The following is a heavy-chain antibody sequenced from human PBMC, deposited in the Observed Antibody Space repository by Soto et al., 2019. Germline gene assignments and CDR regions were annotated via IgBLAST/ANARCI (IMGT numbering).Heavy chain of an antibody. Sequence: QITLNESGPALVKPTQTLTLTCTFSGFSLTTSGVGVHWLRQPPGKALEWLAVIYGDDDKRYNPSLETRLTIDKETSQNQVLLTMTNKDHLDTATYYCAHSPPYCTDWYVRDPGFDPGGQGTLVTVAS. D-gene: IGHD2-21*01. CDR1: GFSLTTSGVG. CDR2: IYGDDDK. CDR3: AHSPPYCTDWYVRDPGFDP. V-gene: IGHV2-5*02. J-gene: IGHJ5*02.